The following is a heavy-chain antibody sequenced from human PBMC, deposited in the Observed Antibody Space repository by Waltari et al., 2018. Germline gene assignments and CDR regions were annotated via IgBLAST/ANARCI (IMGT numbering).Heavy chain of an antibody. V-gene: IGHV4-34*01. CDR1: GGSFSGYY. Sequence: QVQLHQWGAGLLKASETLSLTCAGYGGSFSGYYWNWVRQPPGKGLAWIGEINHSGNTNYNPSLKSRVTISVDTSKNQFSLRLTSVTAADTSVYYCARGRLSSQLQARGRRGNWFDPWGQGTLVTVSS. D-gene: IGHD3-16*02. J-gene: IGHJ5*02. CDR3: ARGRLSSQLQARGRRGNWFDP. CDR2: INHSGNT.